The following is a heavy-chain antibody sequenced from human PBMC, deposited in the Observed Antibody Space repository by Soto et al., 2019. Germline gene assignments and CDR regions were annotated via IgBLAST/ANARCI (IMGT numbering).Heavy chain of an antibody. Sequence: PVGSLRLSCAASGFTFSSYEMNWVCQAPGKGLEWISYISTTSGAIFYADSVKGRFTISRDNSKNSLYLQMNSLRAEDTAVYYCARDLLSMGGGLTYLFDYWGQGTPVTVSS. CDR3: ARDLLSMGGGLTYLFDY. V-gene: IGHV3-48*03. CDR1: GFTFSSYE. D-gene: IGHD3-3*02. CDR2: ISTTSGAI. J-gene: IGHJ4*02.